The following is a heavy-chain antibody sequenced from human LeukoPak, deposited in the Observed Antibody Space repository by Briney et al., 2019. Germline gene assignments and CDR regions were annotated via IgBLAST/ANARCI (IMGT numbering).Heavy chain of an antibody. CDR2: IYHSGST. J-gene: IGHJ4*02. D-gene: IGHD1-26*01. CDR1: GGSISSSNW. V-gene: IGHV4-4*02. CDR3: ARDHIVGATQIDY. Sequence: SGTLSLTCAVSGGSISSSNWWSWVRQPPGKGLEWIGEIYHSGSTNYSPSLKSRVTMSLDKSKNQFSLRLSSVTAADTAVYYCARDHIVGATQIDYWGQGTLVTVSS.